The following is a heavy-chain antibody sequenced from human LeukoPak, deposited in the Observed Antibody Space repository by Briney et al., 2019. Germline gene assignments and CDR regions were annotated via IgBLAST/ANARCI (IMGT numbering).Heavy chain of an antibody. Sequence: SETLSLTCTVSGGSISSGGYYWSWIRQPPGKGLEWIGYIYHSGSTYYNPSLKSRVTISVDRSKNQFSLKLSSVTAADTAVYYCAGSGAKYSSSWYWFDPWGQGTLVTVSS. J-gene: IGHJ5*02. CDR2: IYHSGST. CDR1: GGSISSGGYY. CDR3: AGSGAKYSSSWYWFDP. V-gene: IGHV4-30-2*01. D-gene: IGHD6-13*01.